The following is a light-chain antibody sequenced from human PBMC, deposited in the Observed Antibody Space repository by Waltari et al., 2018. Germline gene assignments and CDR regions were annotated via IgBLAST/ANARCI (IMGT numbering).Light chain of an antibody. CDR1: QGISSH. V-gene: IGKV1-9*01. CDR3: QQFKSYPFT. CDR2: AAS. Sequence: DIQLPQSPSFLSASVGDRVTIACRARQGISSHLAWYQQKPGKAAKLLIHAASTLQSGVPSRFSGSGSGTEFTLTISSLQPEDSATYDCQQFKSYPFTFGPGTKVDVK. J-gene: IGKJ3*01.